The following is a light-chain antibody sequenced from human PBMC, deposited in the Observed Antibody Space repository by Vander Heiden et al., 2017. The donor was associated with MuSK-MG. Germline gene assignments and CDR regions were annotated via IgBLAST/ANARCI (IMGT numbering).Light chain of an antibody. CDR3: MQALQTWT. Sequence: DIVMTQSPLSLPVTPGEPASISCRSSQSLLHSNGYNYLDWYLQKPGQSPQLLIYLGSNRASGVPDRFSGSGSGTDFTLKISRVEAEDVGVYYCMQALQTWTFGHGTKVEIK. J-gene: IGKJ1*01. V-gene: IGKV2-28*01. CDR1: QSLLHSNGYNY. CDR2: LGS.